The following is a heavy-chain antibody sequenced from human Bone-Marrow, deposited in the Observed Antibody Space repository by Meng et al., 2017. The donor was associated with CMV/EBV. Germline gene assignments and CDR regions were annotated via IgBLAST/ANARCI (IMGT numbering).Heavy chain of an antibody. CDR2: VYYSGSG. J-gene: IGHJ4*02. Sequence: SETLSLTCTVSGGSISSSTYYWGWIRQPPGKGLEWIGSVYYSGSGYYNPTLKSRVTISVDTSKNQFSLKLSSVTAADTAVYYCARHDPLSGLELRPYFDYWGQGPLVTVSS. CDR3: ARHDPLSGLELRPYFDY. D-gene: IGHD1-7*01. V-gene: IGHV4-39*01. CDR1: GGSISSSTYY.